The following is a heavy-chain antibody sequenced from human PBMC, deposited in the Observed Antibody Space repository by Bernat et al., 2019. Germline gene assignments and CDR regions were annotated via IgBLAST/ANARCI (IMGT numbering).Heavy chain of an antibody. CDR2: ISGSGDST. CDR1: GFIFSSHG. Sequence: EVQLLESGGGLVQPGGSLRLSCAASGFIFSSHGMSWVRQAPGKGLEWVSSISGSGDSTYYADSVKGRFTISRDNSKNTLYLQMNSLRAEDTAVYYCAKISVGFLQNYFDYWGRGTLVTVSS. V-gene: IGHV3-23*01. D-gene: IGHD2-15*01. CDR3: AKISVGFLQNYFDY. J-gene: IGHJ4*02.